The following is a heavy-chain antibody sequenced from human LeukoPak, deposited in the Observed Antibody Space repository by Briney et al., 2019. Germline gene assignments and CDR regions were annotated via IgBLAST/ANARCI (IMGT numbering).Heavy chain of an antibody. D-gene: IGHD3-22*01. Sequence: PSETLSLTCAVYGGSFSGYYWSWIRQPPGKGLEWIGEINHSGSTNYNPSLKSRVTISVDTSKNQFSLKLSSVTAADTAVYYCARALDRVSDYWGQGTLVTVSS. J-gene: IGHJ4*02. V-gene: IGHV4-34*01. CDR1: GGSFSGYY. CDR2: INHSGST. CDR3: ARALDRVSDY.